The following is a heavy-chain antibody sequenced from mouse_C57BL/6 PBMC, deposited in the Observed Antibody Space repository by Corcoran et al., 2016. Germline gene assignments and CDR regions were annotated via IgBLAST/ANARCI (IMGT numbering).Heavy chain of an antibody. CDR3: AAYYDYDAGYAMDY. V-gene: IGHV9-3*01. CDR2: INTYSGVP. Sequence: QIQLVQSGPELKKPGETVKISCKASGYTFTTYGMSWVKQAPGKGLKWMGWINTYSGVPTYADDFKGRFAFSLETSASTAYLQINNLKNEDTATYFSAAYYDYDAGYAMDYWGQGTSVTVSS. CDR1: GYTFTTYG. J-gene: IGHJ4*01. D-gene: IGHD2-4*01.